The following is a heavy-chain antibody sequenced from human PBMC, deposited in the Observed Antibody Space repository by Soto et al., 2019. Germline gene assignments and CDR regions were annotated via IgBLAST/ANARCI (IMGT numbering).Heavy chain of an antibody. Sequence: GGSLGLSCAASGFTFSIFGMHWVRHVPGKGLEWVALISYDGSKKYYADSVKGRFTISRDKSKNTLYLQMNSLRVEDTAVYYCAKDRGWSSADLDYWGQGTLVTVSS. CDR2: ISYDGSKK. V-gene: IGHV3-30*18. J-gene: IGHJ4*02. CDR3: AKDRGWSSADLDY. D-gene: IGHD6-19*01. CDR1: GFTFSIFG.